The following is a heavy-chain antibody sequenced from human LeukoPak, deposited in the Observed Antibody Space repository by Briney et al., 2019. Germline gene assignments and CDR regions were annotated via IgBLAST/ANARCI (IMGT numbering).Heavy chain of an antibody. CDR3: ARGARGVSGYYFDY. J-gene: IGHJ4*02. V-gene: IGHV3-20*04. Sequence: GGSPRLSCAASGFTFDDYDMSWVRQAPGKGLEWVSGINWNGGSTGYANSVKGRFTISRDNAKNSLYLQMNSLRAEDTALYYCARGARGVSGYYFDYWGQGTLVTVSS. D-gene: IGHD3-10*01. CDR2: INWNGGST. CDR1: GFTFDDYD.